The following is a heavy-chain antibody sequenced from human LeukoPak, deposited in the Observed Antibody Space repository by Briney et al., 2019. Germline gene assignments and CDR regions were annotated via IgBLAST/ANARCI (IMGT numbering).Heavy chain of an antibody. CDR3: ARTNYYFYYMDV. J-gene: IGHJ6*03. CDR2: IYYSWST. V-gene: IGHV4-39*01. CDR1: GHSINGNDYY. D-gene: IGHD2-8*01. Sequence: SETLSLTCTVSGHSINGNDYYWDWLRQPPGRGLEWLGSIYYSWSTYYNPSLKSRVTISVDTSKNQFFLRLNSVTAADSAMYYCARTNYYFYYMDVWGRGATVTVCS.